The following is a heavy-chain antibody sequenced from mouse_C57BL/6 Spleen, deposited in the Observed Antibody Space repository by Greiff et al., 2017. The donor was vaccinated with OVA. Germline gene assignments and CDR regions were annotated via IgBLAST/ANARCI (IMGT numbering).Heavy chain of an antibody. CDR3: ARHEGGTYYSNFWYFDV. CDR2: FYPGSGSI. V-gene: IGHV1-62-2*01. J-gene: IGHJ1*03. Sequence: VKLQESGAELVKPGASVKLSCKASGYTFTEYTIHWVKQRSGQGLEWIGWFYPGSGSIKYNEKFKDKATLTADKSSSTVYMELSRLTSEDSAVYFCARHEGGTYYSNFWYFDVWGTGTTVTVSS. CDR1: GYTFTEYT. D-gene: IGHD2-5*01.